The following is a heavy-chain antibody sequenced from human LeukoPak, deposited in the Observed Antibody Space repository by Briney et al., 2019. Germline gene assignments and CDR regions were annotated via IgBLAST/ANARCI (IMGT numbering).Heavy chain of an antibody. J-gene: IGHJ3*02. D-gene: IGHD2-2*02. CDR1: GFTFSSYG. V-gene: IGHV3-33*08. CDR3: ARDHTLNAFDI. Sequence: GGSLRLSCAASGFTFSSYGMHWVRQAPGKGLEWVAVLWYDGSNKYYADSVKGRFTISRDNSKNTLYLQMNSLRAEDTAVYYCARDHTLNAFDIWGQGTMVTVSS. CDR2: LWYDGSNK.